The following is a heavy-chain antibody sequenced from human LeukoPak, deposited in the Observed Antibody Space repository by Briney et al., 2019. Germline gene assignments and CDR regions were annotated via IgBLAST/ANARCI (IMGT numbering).Heavy chain of an antibody. CDR3: ARRPYRRYGSGSYYQNWFDP. CDR1: GGSISSSSYY. J-gene: IGHJ5*02. Sequence: SETLSLTCTVSGGSISSSSYYWGWIRQPPGKGLEWIGSIYYSGSTYYNPSLKSRVTISVDTSKNQFSLKLSSVTAADTAVYYCARRPYRRYGSGSYYQNWFDPWGQGTLVTVSS. D-gene: IGHD3-10*01. CDR2: IYYSGST. V-gene: IGHV4-39*07.